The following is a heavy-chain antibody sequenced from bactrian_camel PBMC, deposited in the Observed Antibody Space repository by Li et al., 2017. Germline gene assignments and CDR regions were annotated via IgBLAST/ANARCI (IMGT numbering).Heavy chain of an antibody. Sequence: VQLVESGGGSALAGGSHRLSCAASGYTFNTYSWFRQAPGQEREGVAAIDTGDGSTYYADSAKGRFTISQDNAKNTLYLQMNGLQPEDTAVYYCAAVRSTCWQGMHYPYWGQGTQVTVS. CDR2: IDTGDGST. V-gene: IGHV3S1*01. CDR1: GYTFNTY. D-gene: IGHD6*01. J-gene: IGHJ4*01. CDR3: AAVRSTCWQGMHYPY.